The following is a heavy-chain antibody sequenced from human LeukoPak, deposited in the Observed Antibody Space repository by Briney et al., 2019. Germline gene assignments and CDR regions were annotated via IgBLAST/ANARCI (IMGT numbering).Heavy chain of an antibody. J-gene: IGHJ3*02. Sequence: GGSLRLSCAASGFIFSSYSMSWVRQAPGKGLEWVSVITGSGKNTYYADSVKGRFTISKDNSKNTVYLQMNDLRVDDTAVYYCAREEYCSSTSCAPDAFDIWGQGTMVTVSS. CDR2: ITGSGKNT. D-gene: IGHD2-2*01. CDR3: AREEYCSSTSCAPDAFDI. CDR1: GFIFSSYS. V-gene: IGHV3-23*01.